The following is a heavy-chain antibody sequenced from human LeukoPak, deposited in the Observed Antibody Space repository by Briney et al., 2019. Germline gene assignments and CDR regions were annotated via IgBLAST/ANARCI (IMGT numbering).Heavy chain of an antibody. CDR3: VRGYHISINNWFDY. CDR1: GDSVIYSY. J-gene: IGHJ4*02. D-gene: IGHD3-3*01. V-gene: IGHV4-4*07. Sequence: SETLSLTCTVSGDSVIYSYWSWIRQTAGKGLELIGRLSAASTPDYNPSLKSRLTMSVDTSKNQFSLRLSSVTAADTAVYYCVRGYHISINNWFDYWGQGALVTVSS. CDR2: LSAASTP.